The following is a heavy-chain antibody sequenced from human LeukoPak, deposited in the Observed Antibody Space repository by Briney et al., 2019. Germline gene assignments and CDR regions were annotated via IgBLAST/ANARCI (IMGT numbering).Heavy chain of an antibody. D-gene: IGHD2-15*01. CDR1: GFTFDEYA. CDR3: AKDRGGSSQLGDAFDV. Sequence: PGGYLRLSCAASGFTFDEYAMHWLRQAPGKGLDWVSGISYSSGSIGYVDAVKGRFTISRDNAKNSLYLQMNSLRAEDTALYYCAKDRGGSSQLGDAFDVWGQGTMVSVSS. J-gene: IGHJ3*01. V-gene: IGHV3-9*01. CDR2: ISYSSGSI.